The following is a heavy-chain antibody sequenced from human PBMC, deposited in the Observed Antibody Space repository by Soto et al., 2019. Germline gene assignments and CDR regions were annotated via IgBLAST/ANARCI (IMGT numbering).Heavy chain of an antibody. V-gene: IGHV3-53*01. CDR1: GFTLSSNY. D-gene: IGHD3-16*01. CDR3: ARNKVADYAMEV. CDR2: IYVDGTT. Sequence: EVQLVQSGGGWIRPGGSRRLSCAASGFTLSSNYMTWVRQAPGRGLEWVSVIYVDGTTYYADSVKGRFTISRDISKNTLYLQMNSLRAADTAVYFCARNKVADYAMEVWGQGTTVTVSS. J-gene: IGHJ6*02.